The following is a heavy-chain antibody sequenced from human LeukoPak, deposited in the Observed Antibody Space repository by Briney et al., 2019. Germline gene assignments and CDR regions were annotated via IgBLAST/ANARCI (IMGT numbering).Heavy chain of an antibody. CDR1: GVTFINNW. J-gene: IGHJ4*02. Sequence: PGGTLRLSCAVSGVTFINNWMVWGRRAPGKGRLWVSRFNSDGSSTTYAASVKGRFTISRDNSKNTLFRKMNTLSAEDTAVYYCAKGTRLYSGSWSYSLDFWGQGTLVTVSS. CDR2: FNSDGSST. D-gene: IGHD3-10*01. V-gene: IGHV3-74*01. CDR3: AKGTRLYSGSWSYSLDF.